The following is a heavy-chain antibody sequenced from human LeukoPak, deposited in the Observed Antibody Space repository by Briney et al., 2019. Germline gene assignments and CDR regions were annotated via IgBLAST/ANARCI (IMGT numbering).Heavy chain of an antibody. CDR1: GYTFTSYD. CDR3: ARLVDDSSGTYWFYFDS. D-gene: IGHD3-22*01. CDR2: ISAYNGDT. J-gene: IGHJ4*02. V-gene: IGHV1-18*01. Sequence: ASVKVSCKASGYTFTSYDINWVRQATGQGLEWMGWISAYNGDTNYAQKVQGRVTMTIDTSTTTGYMELRSLTSDDTAVYYCARLVDDSSGTYWFYFDSWGQGTLVTVSS.